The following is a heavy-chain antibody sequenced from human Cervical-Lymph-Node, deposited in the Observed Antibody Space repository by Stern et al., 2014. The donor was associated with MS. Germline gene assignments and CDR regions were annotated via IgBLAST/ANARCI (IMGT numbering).Heavy chain of an antibody. J-gene: IGHJ4*02. V-gene: IGHV1-2*06. Sequence: QLVQSGAEAQKPGASVKVSCEASGYTLTGHAMHWVRQAPGQGLEWMGRIYPNSGGTNYAQKCQGRVTMTRDTSISTAHMELSRLRSDDTAVYYCVRVGITGTTSLDYWGQGTLVTVSS. CDR1: GYTLTGHA. D-gene: IGHD1-7*01. CDR2: IYPNSGGT. CDR3: VRVGITGTTSLDY.